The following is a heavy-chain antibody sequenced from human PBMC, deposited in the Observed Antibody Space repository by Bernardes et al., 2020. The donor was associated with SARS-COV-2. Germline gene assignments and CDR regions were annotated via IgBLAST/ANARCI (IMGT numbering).Heavy chain of an antibody. Sequence: SETLSLTCAVYGGSFSGYYWSWIRQPPGKGLEWIGEINHSGSTNYNPSLKSRVTISVDTSKNQFSLKLSSLTAADTAVYYCARGGASDTATHEKRRLDVWGKGTTVTVSS. J-gene: IGHJ6*04. CDR2: INHSGST. V-gene: IGHV4-34*01. CDR1: GGSFSGYY. D-gene: IGHD5-18*01. CDR3: ARGGASDTATHEKRRLDV.